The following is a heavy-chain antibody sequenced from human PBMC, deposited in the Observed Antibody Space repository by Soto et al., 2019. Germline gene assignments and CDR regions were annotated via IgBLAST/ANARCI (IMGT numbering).Heavy chain of an antibody. CDR1: GYTFTSYD. V-gene: IGHV1-8*01. CDR2: MNPNSGNT. D-gene: IGHD3-10*02. J-gene: IGHJ6*02. Sequence: QVQLVQSGAEVKKPGASVKVSCKASGYTFTSYDINWVRHATGQGLEWMGWMNPNSGNTAYAQKFQGRGSMTRNTSISTAYMELSSLRSEDTAVYYCAREALFRMDVWGRGTTVTVSS. CDR3: AREALFRMDV.